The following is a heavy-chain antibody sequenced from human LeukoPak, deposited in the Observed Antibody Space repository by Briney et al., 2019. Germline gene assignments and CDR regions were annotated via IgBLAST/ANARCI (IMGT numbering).Heavy chain of an antibody. Sequence: GGSLRLSCAASGFTFSTYSMSWVRLGPGKGLEWVSGISGSGANTYYADSVKGRFTISRDNSKNTLYLQMNSLRAEDTAVFYCAKYPASGGYFDCWGQGTLVTVSS. D-gene: IGHD6-13*01. CDR3: AKYPASGGYFDC. CDR1: GFTFSTYS. J-gene: IGHJ4*02. V-gene: IGHV3-23*01. CDR2: ISGSGANT.